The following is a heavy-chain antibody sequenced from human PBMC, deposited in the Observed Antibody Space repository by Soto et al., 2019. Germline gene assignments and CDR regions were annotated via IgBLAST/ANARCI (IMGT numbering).Heavy chain of an antibody. J-gene: IGHJ6*02. CDR2: IYYSGST. CDR3: ARMVVAATHYCYGMDV. CDR1: GGSISSYY. Sequence: TSETLCLTCTVSGGSISSYYWSWIRQPPGKGLEWIGYIYYSGSTNYNPSLKSRVTISVDTSKNQFSLKLSSVTAADTAVYYCARMVVAATHYCYGMDVWGQGTTVTVSS. D-gene: IGHD2-15*01. V-gene: IGHV4-59*01.